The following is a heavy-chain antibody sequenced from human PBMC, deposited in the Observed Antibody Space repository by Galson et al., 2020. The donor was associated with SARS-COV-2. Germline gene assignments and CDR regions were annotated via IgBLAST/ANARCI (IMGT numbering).Heavy chain of an antibody. J-gene: IGHJ6*02. CDR2: IYYSGRT. Sequence: SETLSLTCTVSGGSISRGDYYWSWIRQPPGKGLEWIGYIYYSGRTYYNPSLKSRVTISVDTSMNQFSLKLSSVTAADTAVYYCARTTTRYYYGLDVWGQGTTVTVSS. CDR3: ARTTTRYYYGLDV. D-gene: IGHD1-26*01. V-gene: IGHV4-30-4*01. CDR1: GGSISRGDYY.